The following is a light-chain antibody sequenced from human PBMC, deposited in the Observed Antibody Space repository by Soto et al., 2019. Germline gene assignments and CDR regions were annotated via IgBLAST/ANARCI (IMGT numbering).Light chain of an antibody. CDR3: VLYMGGGVSL. Sequence: QAVVTQEPSFSVSPGRTVILTCGLSSGSVSTSYSPSWYQQTPGQAPRTLIYSTNTRSSGVPDRFSGSILGNKAALTITGXXXXXXXXXXCVLYMGGGVSLFGGGTKLTVL. V-gene: IGLV8-61*01. CDR1: SGSVSTSYS. J-gene: IGLJ3*02. CDR2: STN.